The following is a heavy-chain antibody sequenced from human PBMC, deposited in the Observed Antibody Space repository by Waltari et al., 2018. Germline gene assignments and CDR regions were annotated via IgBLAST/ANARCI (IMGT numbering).Heavy chain of an antibody. CDR2: IQYDESHK. V-gene: IGHV3-30*02. J-gene: IGHJ6*03. CDR1: GFTFSNHG. CDR3: ARSDGGYCSATSCHYFHMAV. D-gene: IGHD2-2*01. Sequence: QVQLVESGGGVVQPGGSLRLSCAASGFTFSNHGMHWVRQAPGKGLEWVAFIQYDESHKYYGDSLKGRFTGSRDNSKNTLFLQMSSLRDEDTAIYYCARSDGGYCSATSCHYFHMAVWGKGTTVTISS.